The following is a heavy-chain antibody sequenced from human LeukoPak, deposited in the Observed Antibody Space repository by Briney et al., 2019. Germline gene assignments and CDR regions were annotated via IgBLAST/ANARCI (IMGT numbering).Heavy chain of an antibody. CDR3: AKASGRLNYDY. V-gene: IGHV3-23*01. Sequence: GGSLRLSCAASGFTFSSSAMSWVRQAPGKGLEWVSAISNNGGYTYYADSVQGRFTISRDNSKSTLCLQMNSLRAEDTAVYYCAKASGRLNYDYWGQGTLVTVSS. CDR2: ISNNGGYT. D-gene: IGHD1-7*01. J-gene: IGHJ4*02. CDR1: GFTFSSSA.